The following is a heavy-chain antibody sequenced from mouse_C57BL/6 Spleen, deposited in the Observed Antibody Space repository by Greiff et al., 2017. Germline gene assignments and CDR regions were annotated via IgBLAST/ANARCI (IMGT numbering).Heavy chain of an antibody. V-gene: IGHV14-4*01. J-gene: IGHJ3*01. Sequence: VQLQQPGAELVRPGASVTLSCTASGYNITADYMHWVKQRPEQGLEWIGWIDPDNGGTEYASKFQGQATITVDTSSNTAYMQLSSLTSEDTAVYYCTTQTGTAWFAYWGQGTLGTVSA. CDR1: GYNITADY. D-gene: IGHD4-1*01. CDR2: IDPDNGGT. CDR3: TTQTGTAWFAY.